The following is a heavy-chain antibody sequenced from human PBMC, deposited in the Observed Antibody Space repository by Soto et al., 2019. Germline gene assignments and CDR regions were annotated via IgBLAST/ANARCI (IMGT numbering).Heavy chain of an antibody. J-gene: IGHJ5*02. D-gene: IGHD2-2*01. CDR3: AKLSHIVVVPAASFDP. CDR2: IGGSGGST. Sequence: GGSLRLSCAASGFTFSSYAMSWVRQAPGKGLEWVSAIGGSGGSTYYADSVKGRFTISRDNSKNTLYLQMNSLRAEDTAVYYCAKLSHIVVVPAASFDPWGQGTLVTVSS. CDR1: GFTFSSYA. V-gene: IGHV3-23*01.